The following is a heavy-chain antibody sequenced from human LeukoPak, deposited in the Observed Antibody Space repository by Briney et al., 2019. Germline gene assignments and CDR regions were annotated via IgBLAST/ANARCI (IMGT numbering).Heavy chain of an antibody. CDR2: IEHRGNT. Sequence: PSETLSLSCVVNGESFSNHYWTWIRQSPGKGLEWIGEIEHRGNTNYNPSLKSRVTISVDTSKNEFSLKLKFVTAADTAVFYCARGRGVAARRGFDFWGLGTLVTVSS. CDR3: ARGRGVAARRGFDF. D-gene: IGHD6-6*01. V-gene: IGHV4-34*01. CDR1: GESFSNHY. J-gene: IGHJ4*02.